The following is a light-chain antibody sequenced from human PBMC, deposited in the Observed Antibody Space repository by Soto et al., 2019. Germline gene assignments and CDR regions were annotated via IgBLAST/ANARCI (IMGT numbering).Light chain of an antibody. J-gene: IGLJ2*01. Sequence: QPVLTQSPSASASLGASVNLTCTLSSGHSSYAIAWHQQQPEKGPRYLMKLNSDGSHSKGDGIPDRFSGSSSGAERYLTISSLQSEDEADYYCQTWGTGCVVFGGGTKVTVL. V-gene: IGLV4-69*01. CDR1: SGHSSYA. CDR3: QTWGTGCVV. CDR2: LNSDGSH.